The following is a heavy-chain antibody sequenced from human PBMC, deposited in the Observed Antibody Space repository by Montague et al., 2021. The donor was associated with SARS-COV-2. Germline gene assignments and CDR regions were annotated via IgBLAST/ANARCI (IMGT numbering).Heavy chain of an antibody. CDR1: SGSISSYY. Sequence: SETLSLTCTVSSGSISSYYWSWIRQPPGKGLEWIGYIYYSGSTNYNPSLKSRVTISVDTSKNQFSLKLSSVTAADTAVYYCARRAGYSSSWYLAFEIWGPGTLVPVSS. CDR2: IYYSGST. D-gene: IGHD6-13*01. CDR3: ARRAGYSSSWYLAFEI. V-gene: IGHV4-59*01. J-gene: IGHJ3*02.